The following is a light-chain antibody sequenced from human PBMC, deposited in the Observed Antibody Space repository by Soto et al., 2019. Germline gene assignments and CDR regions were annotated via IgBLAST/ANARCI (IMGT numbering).Light chain of an antibody. Sequence: EVVLTQSPATLSVSPGERATLSCRASQSVGSLLAWYQQKPGQAPRLLIYGASTRASTIADRFSGSGSGTDFTLTISILQSEDFGVYYCQQYNNLPITFGQGTRLE. CDR3: QQYNNLPIT. J-gene: IGKJ5*01. CDR2: GAS. CDR1: QSVGSL. V-gene: IGKV3-15*01.